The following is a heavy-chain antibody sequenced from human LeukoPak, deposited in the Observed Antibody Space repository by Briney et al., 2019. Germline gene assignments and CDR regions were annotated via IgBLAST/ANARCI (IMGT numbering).Heavy chain of an antibody. Sequence: GGSLRLSCAASGFTFDTFGMHWVRRAPGQGLEWLSYISYSGRVIYYEDSVKGRFTISRDNDEHSLYLQMRSLRAEDTAVYYCARDDSGYYYYMDFWGEGTTVTVSS. CDR1: GFTFDTFG. D-gene: IGHD3-10*01. J-gene: IGHJ6*03. CDR3: ARDDSGYYYYMDF. CDR2: ISYSGRVI. V-gene: IGHV3-48*01.